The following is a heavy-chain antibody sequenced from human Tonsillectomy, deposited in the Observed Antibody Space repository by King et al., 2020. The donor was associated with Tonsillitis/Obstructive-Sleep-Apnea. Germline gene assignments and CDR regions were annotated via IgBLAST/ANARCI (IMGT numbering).Heavy chain of an antibody. V-gene: IGHV4-34*01. CDR1: GGSFSGYY. J-gene: IGHJ1*01. CDR3: ARGDIVMEVAAPEYFHH. CDR2: INQSGGT. Sequence: VQLQQWGAGLLKPSETLSLTCAVYGGSFSGYYWNWIRQPPGKGLEWIGEINQSGGTNYNPSLKSRVTISLDTSKNQFSLRLSSVTAADTAVYYCARGDIVMEVAAPEYFHHWGQGTLVTVSS. D-gene: IGHD2-15*01.